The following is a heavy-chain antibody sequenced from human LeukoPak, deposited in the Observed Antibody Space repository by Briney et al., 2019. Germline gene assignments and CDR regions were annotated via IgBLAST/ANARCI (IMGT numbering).Heavy chain of an antibody. CDR1: GFTFSDYY. D-gene: IGHD3-22*01. J-gene: IGHJ4*02. V-gene: IGHV3-11*05. CDR2: ISPSTGYT. Sequence: TGGSLRLSCAASGFTFSDYYMNWIRQAPGKGLEWVSHISPSTGYTNYADSVKGRFTISRDNAKNSLYLQMSSLRAEDTAVYYCARGAYYYDSSGDFDYWGQGNLVTVSS. CDR3: ARGAYYYDSSGDFDY.